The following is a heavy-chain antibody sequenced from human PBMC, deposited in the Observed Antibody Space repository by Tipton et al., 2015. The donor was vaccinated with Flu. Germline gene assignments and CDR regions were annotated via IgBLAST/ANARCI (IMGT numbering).Heavy chain of an antibody. V-gene: IGHV3-53*01. J-gene: IGHJ4*02. CDR2: IYSGGST. D-gene: IGHD2-15*01. CDR3: ARVSGGGYYFDY. Sequence: SLRLSCAASGFTFSSYAMSWVRQAPGKGLEWVSVIYSGGSTYYADSVKGRFTISRDNSKNTLYLQMNSLRAEDTAVYYCARVSGGGYYFDYWGQGTLVTVSS. CDR1: GFTFSSYA.